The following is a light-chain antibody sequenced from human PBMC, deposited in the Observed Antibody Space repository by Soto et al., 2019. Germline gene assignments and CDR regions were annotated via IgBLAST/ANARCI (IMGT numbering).Light chain of an antibody. J-gene: IGKJ4*01. V-gene: IGKV3-11*01. CDR2: AAS. CDR1: RSVSSY. Sequence: EIVLTQSPATLSLSPGERATLSCGASRSVSSYLAWYQQKPGQAPRLLIYAASYRATGIPARFSGSGSGTGFTITSSTLAPDDFAVHYGQDRSYWPPRLTFGRGTKVEIK. CDR3: QDRSYWPPRLT.